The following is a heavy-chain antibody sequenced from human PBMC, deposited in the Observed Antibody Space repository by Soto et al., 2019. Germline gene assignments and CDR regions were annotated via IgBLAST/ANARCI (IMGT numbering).Heavy chain of an antibody. V-gene: IGHV3-30-3*01. D-gene: IGHD2-21*02. J-gene: IGHJ4*02. CDR1: GFTFSTYA. CDR3: ARARGNDWYSDY. Sequence: PGGSLRLSCAASGFTFSTYAMHWVRQAPGKGLEWVAVILYDGSNRYYTDSVKGRFTISRDNSKNTLSLQMNSLRGEDTAVYYCARARGNDWYSDYWGQGTMVTVSS. CDR2: ILYDGSNR.